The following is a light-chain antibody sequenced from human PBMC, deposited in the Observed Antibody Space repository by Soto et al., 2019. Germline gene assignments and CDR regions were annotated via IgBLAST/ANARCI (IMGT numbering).Light chain of an antibody. Sequence: AIQMTQSPSSLSSSVGDRVTITCRASQAIRNDLGWYQHKPGKAPNLLIYNASSLQSGVPSRFNGSGSGTDFTLTISSLQPEDSATYYCLQDDSYPRTFGPGTKGDVK. V-gene: IGKV1-6*01. CDR2: NAS. CDR1: QAIRND. J-gene: IGKJ3*01. CDR3: LQDDSYPRT.